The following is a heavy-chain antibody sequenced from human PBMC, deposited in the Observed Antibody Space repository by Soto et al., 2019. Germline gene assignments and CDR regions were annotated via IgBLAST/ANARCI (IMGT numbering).Heavy chain of an antibody. CDR1: GDSIGTINYY. D-gene: IGHD2-8*01. J-gene: IGHJ4*02. Sequence: QLQLQESGPGLVKPSETLSVTCSVSGDSIGTINYYWGWLRQPPGKGPEWIGSIYYTGSTHYNPSLRGRATVSVDTSKNQFSLRLTSVTAADTXVXXXARHPGYTVPTVYATHYFDDWGQGVLVTVSS. CDR3: ARHPGYTVPTVYATHYFDD. V-gene: IGHV4-39*01. CDR2: IYYTGST.